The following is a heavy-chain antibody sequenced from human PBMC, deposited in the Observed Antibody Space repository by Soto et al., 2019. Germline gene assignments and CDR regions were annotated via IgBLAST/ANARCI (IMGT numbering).Heavy chain of an antibody. J-gene: IGHJ6*04. V-gene: IGHV3-74*01. CDR3: ARGWFGPDV. CDR2: IDNAGTDS. D-gene: IGHD3-10*01. Sequence: EVQLVESGGGLVQPGGSRRLSCAAAGFTLSGRSMHWVRQAPGKGLVWVSGIDNAGTDSTYADSVEGRFTSSRDNAKNMLYLQMNSLRVEDTAVYYCARGWFGPDVWGKGTTVTVSS. CDR1: GFTLSGRS.